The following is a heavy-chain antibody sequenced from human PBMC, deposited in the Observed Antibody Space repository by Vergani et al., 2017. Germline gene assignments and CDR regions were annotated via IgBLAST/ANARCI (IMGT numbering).Heavy chain of an antibody. V-gene: IGHV1-69*01. CDR2: IIPIFGTA. J-gene: IGHJ4*02. D-gene: IGHD6-6*01. CDR1: GGTFSSYA. CDR3: ARLVAYSSSSNFDY. Sequence: QVQLVQSGAEVKKPGSSVKVSCKASGGTFSSYAISWVRQAPGQGLERMGGIIPIFGTANYAQKFQGRVTITADESTSTAYMELSSLRSEDTAVYYCARLVAYSSSSNFDYWGQGTLVTVSS.